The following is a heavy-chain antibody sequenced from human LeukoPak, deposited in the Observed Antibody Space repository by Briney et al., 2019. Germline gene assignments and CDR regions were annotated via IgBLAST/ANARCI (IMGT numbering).Heavy chain of an antibody. CDR3: ARLLQTKWELLDY. CDR2: IYPGDSDT. J-gene: IGHJ4*02. CDR1: GYSFTTYW. D-gene: IGHD1-26*01. Sequence: GESLKISCEGSGYSFTTYWIGWVRQMPGKGLEWMGIIYPGDSDTRYSPSFQGQVTISADKSISTAYLQWSSLKASDTAMYYCARLLQTKWELLDYWGQGTLVTVSS. V-gene: IGHV5-51*01.